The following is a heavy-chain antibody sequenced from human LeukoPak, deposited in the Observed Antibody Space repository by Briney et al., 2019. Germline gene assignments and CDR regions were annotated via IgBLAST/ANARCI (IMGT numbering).Heavy chain of an antibody. CDR3: AKHSTVTNFDY. V-gene: IGHV3-11*01. CDR1: GFTFSDYY. J-gene: IGHJ4*02. Sequence: GGSLRLSCAASGFTFSDYYMSWIRQAPGKGLEWVSYISSSGSTIHYADSVKGRFTISRDNAKNSLYLQMNSLRAEDTAVYYCAKHSTVTNFDYWGQGTLATVSS. CDR2: ISSSGSTI. D-gene: IGHD4-17*01.